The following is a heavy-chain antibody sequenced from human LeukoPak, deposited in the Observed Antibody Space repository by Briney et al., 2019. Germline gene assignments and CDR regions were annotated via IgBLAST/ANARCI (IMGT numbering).Heavy chain of an antibody. D-gene: IGHD3-10*01. Sequence: ASVKVSCKASGGTFSSYAISWVRQAPGQGLEWMGGIIPIFGIANYAQKFQGRVTITADESTSTAYMELSSLRSEDTAVYYCAREGTPLSFDYWGQGTLVTVSS. V-gene: IGHV1-69*01. CDR3: AREGTPLSFDY. CDR2: IIPIFGIA. CDR1: GGTFSSYA. J-gene: IGHJ4*02.